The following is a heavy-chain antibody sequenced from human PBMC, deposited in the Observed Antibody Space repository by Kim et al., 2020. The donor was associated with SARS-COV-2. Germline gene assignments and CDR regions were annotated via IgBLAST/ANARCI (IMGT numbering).Heavy chain of an antibody. V-gene: IGHV3-30*01. CDR3: ARTHSGSYYSYFDY. Sequence: YATAVRGRFTISRDKSKNTLYLQMNSLRAEDTAVYYCARTHSGSYYSYFDYWGQGTLVTVSS. D-gene: IGHD1-26*01. J-gene: IGHJ4*02.